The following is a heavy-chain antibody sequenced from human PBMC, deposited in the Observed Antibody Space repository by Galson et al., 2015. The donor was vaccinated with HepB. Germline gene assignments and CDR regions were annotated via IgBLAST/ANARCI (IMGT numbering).Heavy chain of an antibody. J-gene: IGHJ4*02. Sequence: SLRLSCAASGFTFSSYTMHWVRQAPGKGLEWISYISTTSDNKFSADSVKGRFIISRDNAKNSLYLQMNSLRAEDTAVYYCARIAFSGSYWYFDYWGQGTLVTVSS. CDR2: ISTTSDNK. V-gene: IGHV3-48*01. CDR3: ARIAFSGSYWYFDY. CDR1: GFTFSSYT. D-gene: IGHD1-26*01.